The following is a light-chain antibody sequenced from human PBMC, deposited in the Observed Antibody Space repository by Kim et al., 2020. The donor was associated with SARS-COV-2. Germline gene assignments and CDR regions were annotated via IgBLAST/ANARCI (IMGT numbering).Light chain of an antibody. Sequence: SPGERATHSCRASQSVSSNYLAWYQQKPGQAPRLLIYGISTRATGIPARFSGSGSGTEFTLTISSLQSEDFAVYYCQQYTQWPLTFGQGTKVDIK. CDR2: GIS. CDR3: QQYTQWPLT. CDR1: QSVSSN. V-gene: IGKV3-15*01. J-gene: IGKJ1*01.